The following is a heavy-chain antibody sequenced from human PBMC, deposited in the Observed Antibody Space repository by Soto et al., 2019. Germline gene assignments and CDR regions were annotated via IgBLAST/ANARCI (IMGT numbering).Heavy chain of an antibody. CDR1: GGSLSTNP. J-gene: IGHJ4*03. CDR3: ARRDSGGFYRFFDS. CDR2: TGSGTGPG. V-gene: IGHV1-69*06. Sequence: ASVTVSCKASGGSLSTNPISWVRQAPGQGLEWMGGTGSGTGPGNHAQKFQGRLTVTADKSTSTVYMELTNLSSEDTAVYYCARRDSGGFYRFFDSWGQGTLVTVSS. D-gene: IGHD2-15*01.